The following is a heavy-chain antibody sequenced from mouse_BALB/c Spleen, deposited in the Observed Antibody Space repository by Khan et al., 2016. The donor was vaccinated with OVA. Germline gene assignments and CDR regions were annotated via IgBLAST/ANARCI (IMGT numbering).Heavy chain of an antibody. Sequence: VQLQQSGPELVKPGASTKISCKASGYSFTDYTMNWVKQSHGKNLEWIGLIIPYNGGSTYNQKFKGKATLTVDKSSSTAYMELLSLTSEDSAVYYWSRGGYGAFAYWGQGTLVTVSA. CDR3: SRGGYGAFAY. V-gene: IGHV1-18*01. CDR2: IIPYNGGS. D-gene: IGHD2-2*01. CDR1: GYSFTDYT. J-gene: IGHJ3*01.